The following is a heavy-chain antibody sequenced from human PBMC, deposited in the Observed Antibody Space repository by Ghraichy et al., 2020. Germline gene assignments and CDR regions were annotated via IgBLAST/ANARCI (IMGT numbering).Heavy chain of an antibody. CDR3: ARHIVVVPAARIFEGDLDP. Sequence: SQTLSLTCTVSGGSISSSSYYWGWIRQPPGKGLEWIGSIYYSGSTYYNPSLKSRVTISVDTSKNQFSLKLSSVTAADTAVYYCARHIVVVPAARIFEGDLDPWGQGTLVTVSS. CDR2: IYYSGST. D-gene: IGHD2-2*01. V-gene: IGHV4-39*01. J-gene: IGHJ5*02. CDR1: GGSISSSSYY.